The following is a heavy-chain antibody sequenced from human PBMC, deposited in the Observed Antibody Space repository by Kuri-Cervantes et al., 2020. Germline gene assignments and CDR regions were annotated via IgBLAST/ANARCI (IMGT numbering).Heavy chain of an antibody. D-gene: IGHD2-15*01. CDR3: ARGYCSGGSCCLDY. CDR2: INPSGGST. V-gene: IGHV1-46*01. CDR1: GYTFTSYG. J-gene: IGHJ4*02. Sequence: ASVKVSCKASGYTFTSYGISWVRQAPGQGLEWMGIINPSGGSTSYAQKFQGRVTKTRDTSTSTVYMELSRLRSDDTAVYYCARGYCSGGSCCLDYWGQGTLVTVSS.